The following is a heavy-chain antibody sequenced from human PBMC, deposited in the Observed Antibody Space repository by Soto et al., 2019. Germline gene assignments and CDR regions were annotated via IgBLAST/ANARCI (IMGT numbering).Heavy chain of an antibody. D-gene: IGHD1-26*01. CDR3: ARALYRSGTYYAFDN. J-gene: IGHJ4*02. Sequence: QVPLVQSGAEVKKPGASVTVSCKTSGYTPTNYDIGWVRQAPGQGLEWMGWISAYNGNTNSAQKLQGRLTMTTDTPTRTAHMALRSLRSDDTAVYYCARALYRSGTYYAFDNWGQGTLVSVSS. V-gene: IGHV1-18*01. CDR2: ISAYNGNT. CDR1: GYTPTNYD.